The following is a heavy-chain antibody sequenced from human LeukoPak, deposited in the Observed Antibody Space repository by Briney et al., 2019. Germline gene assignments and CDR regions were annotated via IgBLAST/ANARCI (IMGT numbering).Heavy chain of an antibody. CDR3: AKALFDDFWSGRGSLAY. D-gene: IGHD3-3*01. CDR2: ISWNSGSI. Sequence: GGSLRLSCAASGFTFDDYAMHWVRQAPGKGLEWVSGISWNSGSIGYADSVKGRFTISRDNAKNSLYLQMNSLRAEDMALYYCAKALFDDFWSGRGSLAYWGQGTLVTVSS. J-gene: IGHJ4*02. CDR1: GFTFDDYA. V-gene: IGHV3-9*03.